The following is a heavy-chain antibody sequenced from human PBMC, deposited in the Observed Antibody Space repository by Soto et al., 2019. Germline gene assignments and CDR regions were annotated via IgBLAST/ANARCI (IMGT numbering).Heavy chain of an antibody. Sequence: WSWVRQPPGKGLEWIGEINHSGSTNYNPSLKSRVTISVDTSKNQFSLKLSSVTAADTAVYYCARGRAAHYYYYGMDVWGQGT. J-gene: IGHJ6*02. V-gene: IGHV4-34*01. D-gene: IGHD6-6*01. CDR2: INHSGST. CDR3: ARGRAAHYYYYGMDV.